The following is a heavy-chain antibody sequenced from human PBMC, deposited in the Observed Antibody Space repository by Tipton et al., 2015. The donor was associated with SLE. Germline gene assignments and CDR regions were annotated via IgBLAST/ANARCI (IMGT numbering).Heavy chain of an antibody. D-gene: IGHD3-3*01. Sequence: TLSLTCTVSGGSISSSSYYWGWIRQPPGKGLEWIGSIYYSGSTNYNPSLKSRVTISVDTSKNQFSLKLSSVTAADTAVYYCARSPRGGGYYRLVFEIWGQGTLVTVSS. J-gene: IGHJ4*02. V-gene: IGHV4-39*07. CDR1: GGSISSSSYY. CDR2: IYYSGST. CDR3: ARSPRGGGYYRLVFEI.